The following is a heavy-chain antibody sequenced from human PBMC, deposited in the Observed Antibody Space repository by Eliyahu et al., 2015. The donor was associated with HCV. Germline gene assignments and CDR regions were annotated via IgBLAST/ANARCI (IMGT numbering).Heavy chain of an antibody. D-gene: IGHD3-22*01. J-gene: IGHJ3*02. Sequence: QVQLVQSGAEVKKPGSSMKVSCQAXGDTXSXYXITWVRQAPGQGPEWMGRIIPFLGVTDYSQHFQGRISITADKSTSTAYMELSSLTSEDTALYYCARGISFYHDSSGVSAFEIWGQGTAVSVSS. CDR2: IIPFLGVT. CDR1: GDTXSXYX. V-gene: IGHV1-69*02. CDR3: ARGISFYHDSSGVSAFEI.